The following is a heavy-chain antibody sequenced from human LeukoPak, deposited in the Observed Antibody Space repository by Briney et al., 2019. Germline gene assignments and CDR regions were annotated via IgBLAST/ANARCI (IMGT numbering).Heavy chain of an antibody. Sequence: ASVKVSCKASGYTFTSYDINWVRQATGQGLEWMGWMNPNSGNTGYAQKFQGRVTMTRNTSISTAYMELSSLRSGDTAVYYCARGQYSSSWYRSYYYYGMDVWGQGTTVTVSS. CDR2: MNPNSGNT. CDR3: ARGQYSSSWYRSYYYYGMDV. J-gene: IGHJ6*02. V-gene: IGHV1-8*01. CDR1: GYTFTSYD. D-gene: IGHD6-13*01.